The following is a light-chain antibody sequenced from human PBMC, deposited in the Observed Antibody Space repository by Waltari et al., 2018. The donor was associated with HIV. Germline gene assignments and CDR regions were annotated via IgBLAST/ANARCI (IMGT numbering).Light chain of an antibody. Sequence: ENVLTPSPGTLSLSPGERATISCRASQSVSSTYLTWYQQKPGQAPRLLIYGASSRATGIPDRFSGSGSGTDFTLTISRLEPEDFAVYYCQQFGSSPPYNVGQGTKLEIK. V-gene: IGKV3-20*01. CDR1: QSVSSTY. CDR3: QQFGSSPPYN. CDR2: GAS. J-gene: IGKJ2*01.